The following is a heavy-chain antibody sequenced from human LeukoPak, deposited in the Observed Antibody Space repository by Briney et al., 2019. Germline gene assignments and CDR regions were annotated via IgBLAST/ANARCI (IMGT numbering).Heavy chain of an antibody. J-gene: IGHJ4*02. Sequence: PGGSLRLSCAASGFTFSSYGMHWVRQAPGKGLEWVAFIRYDGSNKYYADSVKGRFTISRDNSKNTLYLQMNSLRAEDTAVYYCAKGAVVGATHFDYWGQGTLVTVSS. CDR1: GFTFSSYG. V-gene: IGHV3-30*02. D-gene: IGHD1-26*01. CDR3: AKGAVVGATHFDY. CDR2: IRYDGSNK.